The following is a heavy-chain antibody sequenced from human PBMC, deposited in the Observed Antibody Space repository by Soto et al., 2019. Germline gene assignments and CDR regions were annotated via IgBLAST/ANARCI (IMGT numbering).Heavy chain of an antibody. D-gene: IGHD3-22*01. Sequence: ASVKVSCKASGYTFTSYGISWVRQAPGQGLEWMGWISAYNGNTNYAQKLQGRVTMTTDTSTSTAYMELRSLRSDDTAVYYCAGDTYYYDSSGPNTLYYYYGMDVWGQGTTVTVSS. J-gene: IGHJ6*02. CDR3: AGDTYYYDSSGPNTLYYYYGMDV. V-gene: IGHV1-18*01. CDR1: GYTFTSYG. CDR2: ISAYNGNT.